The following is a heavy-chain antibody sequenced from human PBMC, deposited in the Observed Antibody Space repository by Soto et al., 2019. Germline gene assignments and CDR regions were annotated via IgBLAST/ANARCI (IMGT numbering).Heavy chain of an antibody. D-gene: IGHD5-18*01. CDR1: GGSISSGDYY. CDR3: ARGRRYSYGLDP. CDR2: IYYSGST. J-gene: IGHJ5*02. Sequence: SETLSLTCTVSGGSISSGDYYWSWIRQPPGKGLEWIGYIYYSGSTYYNPSLKSRVTISVDTSKNQFSLSLSSVTAADTAVYYCARGRRYSYGLDPWGQGTLVTVSS. V-gene: IGHV4-30-4*01.